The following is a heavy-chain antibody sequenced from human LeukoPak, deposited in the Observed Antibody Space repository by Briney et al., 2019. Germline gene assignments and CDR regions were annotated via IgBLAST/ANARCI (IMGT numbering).Heavy chain of an antibody. CDR1: EYIFTNYW. D-gene: IGHD2-15*01. CDR3: ARLVGNYGMDV. J-gene: IGHJ6*02. CDR2: IYPADSDT. V-gene: IGHV5-51*01. Sequence: GESLKISCKGSEYIFTNYWIAWVRQMPGGGLEWMGIIYPADSDTRYSPSFQGQVTISADKSISTAYLQWSSLKASDTAVYYCARLVGNYGMDVWGQGTPVIVSS.